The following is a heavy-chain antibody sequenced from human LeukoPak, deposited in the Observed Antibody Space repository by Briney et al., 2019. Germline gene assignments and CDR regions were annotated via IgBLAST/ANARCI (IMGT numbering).Heavy chain of an antibody. J-gene: IGHJ6*03. V-gene: IGHV4-59*01. Sequence: PSETLSLTCTVSGGSISSYYWSWIRQPPGKGLEWIGYIYYSGSTNYNPSLKSRVTISVDTSKNQFSLKLSSVTAADTAVYYCARRIQLWNYYYYYMDVWGKGTTVTISS. CDR1: GGSISSYY. CDR3: ARRIQLWNYYYYYMDV. CDR2: IYYSGST. D-gene: IGHD5-18*01.